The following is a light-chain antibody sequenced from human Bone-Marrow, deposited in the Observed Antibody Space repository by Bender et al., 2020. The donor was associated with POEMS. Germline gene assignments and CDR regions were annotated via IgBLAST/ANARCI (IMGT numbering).Light chain of an antibody. CDR1: SRDVGYYNY. J-gene: IGLJ1*01. CDR3: CSYAGSRPLV. CDR2: DVS. Sequence: QSALTQPASVSGSPGQSITISCTGTSRDVGYYNYVSWYQQRPGKAPNLMIFDVSNRPSGVSTRFTGSKSGNTASLTISGLLAEDEADYYCCSYAGSRPLVFGTGTKVTVL. V-gene: IGLV2-23*02.